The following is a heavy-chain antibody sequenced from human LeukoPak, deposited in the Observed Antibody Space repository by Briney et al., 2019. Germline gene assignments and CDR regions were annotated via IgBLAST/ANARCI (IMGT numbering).Heavy chain of an antibody. CDR3: AKDTYCGGDCYWDDYYYGMDV. J-gene: IGHJ6*02. CDR1: GFTFSSYA. Sequence: GGSLRLSCAASGFTFSSYAMSWVRQAPGKGLEWVSAISGSGGSTYYADSVKGRFTISRDNSKNTLYLQMNSLRAEDTAVYYCAKDTYCGGDCYWDDYYYGMDVWGQGTTATVSS. CDR2: ISGSGGST. D-gene: IGHD2-21*02. V-gene: IGHV3-23*01.